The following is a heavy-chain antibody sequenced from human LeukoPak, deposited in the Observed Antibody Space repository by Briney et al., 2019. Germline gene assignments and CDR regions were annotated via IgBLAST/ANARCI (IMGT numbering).Heavy chain of an antibody. CDR2: ISGSGDNT. CDR3: AKVTYGSGTYGAFDY. J-gene: IGHJ4*02. D-gene: IGHD3-10*01. V-gene: IGHV3-23*01. CDR1: GFTFTTYG. Sequence: GGSLRLSCAASGFTFTTYGFNWVRQAPGKGLEWVSTISGSGDNTYYADSVKGRFTISRDNSKNTLYLQMNSLRAEDTAVYYCAKVTYGSGTYGAFDYWGQGTLVTVSS.